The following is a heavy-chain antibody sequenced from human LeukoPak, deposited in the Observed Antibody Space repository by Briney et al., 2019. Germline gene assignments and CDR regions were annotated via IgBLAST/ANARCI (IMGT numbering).Heavy chain of an antibody. V-gene: IGHV3-11*01. J-gene: IGHJ5*02. Sequence: GGSLRLSCAAPGFTFSDYYMSWIRQAPGKGLEWVSYISSSGSTIYYADSVKGRFTISRDNAKNSLYLQMNSLRAEDTAVYYCARDKDDYGSGNHWFDPWGQGTLVTVSS. CDR3: ARDKDDYGSGNHWFDP. D-gene: IGHD3-10*01. CDR1: GFTFSDYY. CDR2: ISSSGSTI.